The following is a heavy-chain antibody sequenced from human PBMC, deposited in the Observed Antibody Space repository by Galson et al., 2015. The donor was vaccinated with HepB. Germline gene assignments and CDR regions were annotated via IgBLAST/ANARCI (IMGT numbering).Heavy chain of an antibody. V-gene: IGHV3-48*04. Sequence: SLRLSCAASGFTFSSYSMNGVRQAPGKGLEWVSYISGSSSSIYYADSVKGRFAISRDNAKKSLSLQMNSLRAEDTAVYYCARDVGDFYYYGMDVWGQGTTVTVSS. CDR3: ARDVGDFYYYGMDV. CDR2: ISGSSSSI. CDR1: GFTFSSYS. J-gene: IGHJ6*02. D-gene: IGHD1-26*01.